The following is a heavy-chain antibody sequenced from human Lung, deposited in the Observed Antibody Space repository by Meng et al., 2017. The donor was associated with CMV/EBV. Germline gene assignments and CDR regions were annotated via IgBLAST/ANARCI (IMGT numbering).Heavy chain of an antibody. CDR1: GFTFSSYA. J-gene: IGHJ6*02. CDR3: AMDV. D-gene: IGHD3-3*01. V-gene: IGHV3-30*04. Sequence: GESLKISCAASGFTFSSYAMHWVRQSPGKGLEWVAVISYDGSNKYYADSVKGRFTSLRAEDTAVYYCARAQICGVDIGSHYYAMDVWGQGTTVTVSS. CDR2: ISYDGSNK.